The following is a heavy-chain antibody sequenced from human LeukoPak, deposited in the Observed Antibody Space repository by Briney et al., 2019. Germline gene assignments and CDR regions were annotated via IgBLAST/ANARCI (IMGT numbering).Heavy chain of an antibody. CDR1: GFTLNSYG. D-gene: IGHD3-10*01. Sequence: GGSLRLSCAASGFTLNSYGMHWVRQAPGKGLEWVAVISHDGSNNYYADSVKGRFTISRDNSKNTLYLQMNSLRAEDTAVYYCAKTYGSGRYYAFAIWGQGTMVTVSS. CDR2: ISHDGSNN. J-gene: IGHJ3*02. V-gene: IGHV3-30*18. CDR3: AKTYGSGRYYAFAI.